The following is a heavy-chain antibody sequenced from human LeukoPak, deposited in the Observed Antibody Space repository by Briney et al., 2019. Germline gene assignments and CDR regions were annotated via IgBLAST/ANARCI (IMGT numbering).Heavy chain of an antibody. Sequence: ASVKVSCKVSGYTLTELSMHWVRQAPGKGLEGMGGFDPEDGETIYAQKFQGRVTMTEDTSTDTAYMELSSLRSEDTAVYYCATVSGSYQMNWFDPWGQGTLVTVSS. J-gene: IGHJ5*02. D-gene: IGHD1-26*01. CDR2: FDPEDGET. CDR1: GYTLTELS. V-gene: IGHV1-24*01. CDR3: ATVSGSYQMNWFDP.